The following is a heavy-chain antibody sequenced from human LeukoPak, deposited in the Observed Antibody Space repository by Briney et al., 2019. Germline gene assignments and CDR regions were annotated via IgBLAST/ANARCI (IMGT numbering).Heavy chain of an antibody. D-gene: IGHD3-22*01. J-gene: IGHJ4*02. CDR3: AKSGDYYYDSSGYPG. Sequence: GGSLRLSCAASGFTFSSYAMSWVRQAPGKGLEWVSTISGSGGSTYYADSVKGRFTISRDNSKNTLYLQMNSLRAEDTAVYYCAKSGDYYYDSSGYPGWGQGTLVTVSS. CDR1: GFTFSSYA. CDR2: ISGSGGST. V-gene: IGHV3-23*01.